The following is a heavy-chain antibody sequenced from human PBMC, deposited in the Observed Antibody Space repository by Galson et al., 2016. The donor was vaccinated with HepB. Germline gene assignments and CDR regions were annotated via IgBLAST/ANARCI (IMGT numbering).Heavy chain of an antibody. CDR3: TTWLSHHFDY. CDR1: GFTFRNYA. D-gene: IGHD6-19*01. V-gene: IGHV3-23*01. CDR2: IDGPTPNT. Sequence: SLRLSCAASGFTFRNYALSWVRRAPGKGLEWVSHIDGPTPNTHYADSVRGRFSIYRDNSRDTLYLQMDSLTAEDSAIYYCTTWLSHHFDYWGQGTRVTRSS. J-gene: IGHJ4*02.